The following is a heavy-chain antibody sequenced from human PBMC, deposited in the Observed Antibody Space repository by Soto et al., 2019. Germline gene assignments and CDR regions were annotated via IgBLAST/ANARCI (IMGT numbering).Heavy chain of an antibody. J-gene: IGHJ4*02. CDR3: ARGYRQSGYSSSWLFDY. CDR1: GGSINSGGYY. CDR2: MYYSGST. V-gene: IGHV4-31*03. Sequence: QVQLRESGPGLVKPSQTLSLTCTVSGGSINSGGYYWNWIRQHPGKGLEWIGYMYYSGSTYYNPSLRCRFIISADTSENHFSRKLSSVTAADTAVYFCARGYRQSGYSSSWLFDYWGQGTLVNVSS. D-gene: IGHD6-13*01.